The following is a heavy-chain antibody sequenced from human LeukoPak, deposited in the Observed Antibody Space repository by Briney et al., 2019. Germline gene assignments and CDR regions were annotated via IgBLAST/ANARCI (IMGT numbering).Heavy chain of an antibody. V-gene: IGHV4-39*07. Sequence: SETLSLTCTVSGGSISSSSYYWGWIRQPRGKGLEWIGSIYYSGSTYYNPSLKSRVTISVDTSKNQFSLKLSSVTAADTAVYYCAGSYHDCSSTSCYDGWFDPWGQGTLVTVSS. D-gene: IGHD2-2*01. CDR3: AGSYHDCSSTSCYDGWFDP. CDR2: IYYSGST. CDR1: GGSISSSSYY. J-gene: IGHJ5*02.